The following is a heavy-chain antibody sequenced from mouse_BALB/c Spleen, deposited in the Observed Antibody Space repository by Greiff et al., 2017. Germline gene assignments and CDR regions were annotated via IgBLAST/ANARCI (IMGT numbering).Heavy chain of an antibody. CDR2: ISSGGSYT. CDR1: GFTFSSYA. CDR3: AREGITTATYYAMDY. V-gene: IGHV5-9-4*01. J-gene: IGHJ4*01. D-gene: IGHD1-2*01. Sequence: EVQLVESGGGLVKPGGSLKLSCAASGFTFSSYAMSWVRQSPEKRLEWVAEISSGGSYTYYPDTVTGRFTISRDNAKNTLYLEMSSLRSEDTAMYYCAREGITTATYYAMDYWGQGTSVTVSS.